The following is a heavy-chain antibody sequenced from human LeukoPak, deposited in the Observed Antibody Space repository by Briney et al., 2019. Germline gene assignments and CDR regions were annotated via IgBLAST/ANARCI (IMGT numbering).Heavy chain of an antibody. Sequence: GGSLRLSCAASGFTFSSYWMSWVRQAPGKGLEWVANIKQDGSEKYYVDSVKGRFTISRDNAKNSLYLQMNSLRAEDTAVYYCARDKYSSSWYAAGWFDPWGQGTPVTVSS. CDR1: GFTFSSYW. D-gene: IGHD6-13*01. CDR2: IKQDGSEK. J-gene: IGHJ5*02. CDR3: ARDKYSSSWYAAGWFDP. V-gene: IGHV3-7*01.